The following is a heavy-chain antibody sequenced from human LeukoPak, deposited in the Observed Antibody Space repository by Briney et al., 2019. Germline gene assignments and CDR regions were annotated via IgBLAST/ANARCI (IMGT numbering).Heavy chain of an antibody. CDR3: QKTAYDILTGYYGC. D-gene: IGHD3-9*01. J-gene: IGHJ4*02. CDR1: GFTFSSDA. V-gene: IGHV3-23*01. Sequence: PVRMLILACAATGFTFSSDAISRNRKAPGKRLEWVSAISGSGGSTYYAGSAKGRFTISRDNSKNTLYLQMNSLRAEDTVFYYKQKTAYDILTGYYGCWGQGTLVTVSS. CDR2: ISGSGGST.